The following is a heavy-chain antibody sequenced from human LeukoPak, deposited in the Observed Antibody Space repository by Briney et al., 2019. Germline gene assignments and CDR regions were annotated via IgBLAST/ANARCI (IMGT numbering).Heavy chain of an antibody. D-gene: IGHD2-21*02. Sequence: GGSLRLSCAASGFTFSNHYMDWVRHAPGKGLEWVCRIINKANSYATEYAASVKGRFTISRDDSKNSLYLQMNSLKTEDTAVYYCTRVVVTAIPLKYIDYWGQGTLVTVSS. CDR1: GFTFSNHY. J-gene: IGHJ4*02. CDR3: TRVVVTAIPLKYIDY. V-gene: IGHV3-72*01. CDR2: IINKANSYAT.